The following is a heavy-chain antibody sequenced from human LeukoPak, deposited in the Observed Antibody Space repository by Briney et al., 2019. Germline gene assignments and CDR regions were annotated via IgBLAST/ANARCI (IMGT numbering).Heavy chain of an antibody. CDR1: GSTFSSYA. CDR2: ISYDGSNK. CDR3: ARDRGIATYNWFDP. J-gene: IGHJ5*02. Sequence: GGSLRLSCAASGSTFSSYAMHWVRQAPGKGLEWVAVISYDGSNKYYADSVKGRFTISRDNSKNTLYLQMNSLRAEDTAVYYCARDRGIATYNWFDPWGQGTLVTVSS. V-gene: IGHV3-30-3*01. D-gene: IGHD6-13*01.